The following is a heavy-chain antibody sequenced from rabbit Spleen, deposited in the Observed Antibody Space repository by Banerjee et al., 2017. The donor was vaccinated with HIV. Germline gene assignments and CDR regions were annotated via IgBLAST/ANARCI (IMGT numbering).Heavy chain of an antibody. CDR2: IEPIFGST. Sequence: EESGGGLVKPGASLTLTCKASGFDFSSYGVSWVRQAPGKGLEWIGYIEPIFGSTYYASWVNGRSTISSHNAQNTLYLHLNSLTAADTASYFCVRDQAGDDGYGPYYFNLWGPGTLVTVS. CDR1: GFDFSSYG. J-gene: IGHJ4*01. D-gene: IGHD6-1*01. V-gene: IGHV1S47*01. CDR3: VRDQAGDDGYGPYYFNL.